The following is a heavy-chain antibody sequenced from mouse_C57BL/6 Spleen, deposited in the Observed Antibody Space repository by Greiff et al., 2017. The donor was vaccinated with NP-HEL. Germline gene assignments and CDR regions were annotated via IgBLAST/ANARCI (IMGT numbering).Heavy chain of an antibody. CDR1: GYTFTSYW. CDR3: ARGVNYYGSSHWYFDV. V-gene: IGHV1-61*01. CDR2: IYPSDSET. J-gene: IGHJ1*03. Sequence: QVQLKQPGAELVRPGSSVKLSCKASGYTFTSYWMDWVKQRPGQGLEWIGNIYPSDSETHYNQKFKDKATLTVDKSSSTAYMQLSSLTSEDSAVYYCARGVNYYGSSHWYFDVWGTGTTVTVSS. D-gene: IGHD1-1*01.